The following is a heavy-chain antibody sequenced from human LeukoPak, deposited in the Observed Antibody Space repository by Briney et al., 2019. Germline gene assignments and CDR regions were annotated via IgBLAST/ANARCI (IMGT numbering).Heavy chain of an antibody. V-gene: IGHV1-2*02. CDR1: GYTFTGYY. D-gene: IGHD4-11*01. Sequence: GASVKVSCKASGYTFTGYYMHWVRQAPGQGLEWMGWINPNSGGTNYAQKFQGRVTMTRDTSISTAYMELSRLRSDDTAVYYCARDYSDYAGLWFDPWGQGTLVTVSS. CDR2: INPNSGGT. CDR3: ARDYSDYAGLWFDP. J-gene: IGHJ5*02.